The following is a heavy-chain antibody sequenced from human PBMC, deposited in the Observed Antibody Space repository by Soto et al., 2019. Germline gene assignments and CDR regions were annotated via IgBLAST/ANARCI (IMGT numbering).Heavy chain of an antibody. CDR3: ARSVDEWDYQLPRYFDY. V-gene: IGHV4-39*01. CDR2: IYYSGST. CDR1: GGSISSSSYY. J-gene: IGHJ4*02. Sequence: SETLSLTCTVSGGSISSSSYYWGWIRQPPGKGLEWIGSIYYSGSTYYNPSLKSRVTISVDTSKNQFSLKLSSVTAADTAVYYCARSVDEWDYQLPRYFDYWGQGTLVTVSS. D-gene: IGHD2-2*01.